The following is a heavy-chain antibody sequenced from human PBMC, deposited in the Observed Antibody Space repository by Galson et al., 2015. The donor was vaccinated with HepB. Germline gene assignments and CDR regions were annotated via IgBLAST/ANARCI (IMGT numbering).Heavy chain of an antibody. D-gene: IGHD2-2*01. J-gene: IGHJ4*02. CDR3: AREGLDCSSTSCYVNY. CDR1: GGTFSSYA. Sequence: SVKVSCKASGGTFSSYAISWVRQAPGQGLEWMGGIIPILGIANYAQKFQGRVTITADKSTSTAYMELSSLRSEDTAVYYCAREGLDCSSTSCYVNYWGQGTLVTVSS. CDR2: IIPILGIA. V-gene: IGHV1-69*10.